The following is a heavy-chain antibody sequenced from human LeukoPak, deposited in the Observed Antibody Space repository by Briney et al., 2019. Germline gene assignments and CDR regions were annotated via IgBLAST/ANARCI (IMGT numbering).Heavy chain of an antibody. Sequence: GGSLRLSCSASGFNFSSYTMFWVRQAPGKGLEYVSAISSHGGSTYYADSVKGRFTISRDNSKNTLYLQMSSLRTHDTAVYYCAIAASRTLADLWGQGTLVTVSS. CDR3: AIAASRTLADL. CDR2: ISSHGGST. D-gene: IGHD6-25*01. J-gene: IGHJ5*02. V-gene: IGHV3-64D*09. CDR1: GFNFSSYT.